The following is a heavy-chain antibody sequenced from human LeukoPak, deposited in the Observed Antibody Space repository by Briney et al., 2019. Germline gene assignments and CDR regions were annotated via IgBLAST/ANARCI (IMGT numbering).Heavy chain of an antibody. CDR3: AKDRPNFYETSGSYYKIKGDF. CDR2: ITSSGRTP. Sequence: PGGSLRISCAASGFTFSNYWMSWVRQAPGKGLEWVASITSSGRTPYYTDSVKGRFTISRDNSKNTLYLQMNSLRGEDTAVYYCAKDRPNFYETSGSYYKIKGDFWGQGSLVTVSS. D-gene: IGHD3-10*01. J-gene: IGHJ4*02. V-gene: IGHV3-23*01. CDR1: GFTFSNYW.